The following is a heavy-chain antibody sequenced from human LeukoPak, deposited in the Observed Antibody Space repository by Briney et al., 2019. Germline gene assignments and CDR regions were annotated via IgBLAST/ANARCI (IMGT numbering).Heavy chain of an antibody. CDR1: GFNFGGACG. CDR2: ISGGGETT. V-gene: IGHV3-23*01. CDR3: VREAGCGWPLDY. D-gene: IGHD6-19*01. Sequence: GDSLRLSCATSGFNFGGACGMGWVRQAPEKGLEWVSTISGGGETTHYADSVKGRLTISRDNARNTLYLQIDRLRPEDTAIYYCVREAGCGWPLDYWGRGTLVTVSS. J-gene: IGHJ4*02.